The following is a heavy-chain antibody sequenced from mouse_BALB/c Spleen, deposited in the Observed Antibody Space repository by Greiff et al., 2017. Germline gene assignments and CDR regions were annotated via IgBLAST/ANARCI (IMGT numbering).Heavy chain of an antibody. CDR3: ARDRYGNYVAY. J-gene: IGHJ3*01. Sequence: EVQLQESGAELVKPGASVKLSCTASGFNIKDTYMHWVKQRPEQGLEWIGRIDPANGNTKYDPKFQGKATITADTSSNTAYLQLSSLTSEDTAVYYCARDRYGNYVAYWGQGTLVTVSA. D-gene: IGHD2-1*01. CDR2: IDPANGNT. CDR1: GFNIKDTY. V-gene: IGHV14-3*02.